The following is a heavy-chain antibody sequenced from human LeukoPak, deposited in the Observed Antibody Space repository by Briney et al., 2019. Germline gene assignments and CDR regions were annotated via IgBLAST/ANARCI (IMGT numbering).Heavy chain of an antibody. CDR1: GFTFGIYW. Sequence: GGSLRLSCAASGFTFGIYWMSWVRQAPGKGLEWVANIKQDGSEKFYVDSVKGRFTLSRDNAKDSLFLQMNSLRAEDTAVYYCARDYYGSGWYGDYWGQGTLVTASS. V-gene: IGHV3-7*04. J-gene: IGHJ4*02. D-gene: IGHD6-19*01. CDR3: ARDYYGSGWYGDY. CDR2: IKQDGSEK.